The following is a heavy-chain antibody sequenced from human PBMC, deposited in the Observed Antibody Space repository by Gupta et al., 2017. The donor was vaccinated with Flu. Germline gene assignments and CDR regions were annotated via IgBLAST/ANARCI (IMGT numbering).Heavy chain of an antibody. CDR2: INWNSDSI. D-gene: IGHD3-10*01. V-gene: IGHV3-9*01. CDR1: GFIFDDYA. CDR3: AKDMTPQIITVRGVVYGMDV. J-gene: IGHJ6*02. Sequence: EVQLEESGGGLVQPGRSLRLSFAASGFIFDDYAMHWVRQAPGKGLEWVSGINWNSDSIAYADSVRGRFTISRDNAKNSLYLQMSSLRPEDTALYFCAKDMTPQIITVRGVVYGMDVWGPGTTVTVSS.